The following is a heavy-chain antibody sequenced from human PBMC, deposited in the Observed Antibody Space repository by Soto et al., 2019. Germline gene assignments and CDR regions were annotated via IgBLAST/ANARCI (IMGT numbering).Heavy chain of an antibody. CDR1: GFTFSSYS. D-gene: IGHD3-10*01. J-gene: IGHJ4*02. CDR2: ISSSSSTI. V-gene: IGHV3-48*02. Sequence: GESLKISCAASGFTFSSYSMNWVRQAPGKGLEWVSYISSSSSTIYYADSVKGRFTISRDNAKNSLYLQMNSLRDEDTAVYYCARVRSGGFDYWGQGTLVTVSS. CDR3: ARVRSGGFDY.